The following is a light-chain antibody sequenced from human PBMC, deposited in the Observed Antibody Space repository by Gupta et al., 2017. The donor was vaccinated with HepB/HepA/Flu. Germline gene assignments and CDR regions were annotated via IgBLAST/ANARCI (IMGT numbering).Light chain of an antibody. CDR2: ASS. CDR1: QNIMTC. Sequence: IQMTQSPSSLSASVGDRVTITCRASQNIMTCLNWYQQKPGEDPKLLIYASSTLHRGVPSRFSGSGSGREIKLTISSLQPEDWAKYYCQQSYSSQGDRVPGRTFGQGTKVEIK. V-gene: IGKV1-39*01. CDR3: QQSYSSQGDRVPGRT. J-gene: IGKJ1*01.